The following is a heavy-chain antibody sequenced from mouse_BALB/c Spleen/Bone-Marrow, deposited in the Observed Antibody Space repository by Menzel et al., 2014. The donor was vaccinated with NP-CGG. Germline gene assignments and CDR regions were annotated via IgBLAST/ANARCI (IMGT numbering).Heavy chain of an antibody. J-gene: IGHJ3*01. D-gene: IGHD1-1*01. CDR2: INPSTGYT. CDR3: ARRAYGSYGFPY. CDR1: GYTFTSYW. V-gene: IGHV1-7*01. Sequence: VQLQQSGAELAKPGASVKMSCKASGYTFTSYWMHWVKQRPGQGLEWIGYINPSTGYTEYNQNFKDKATLTADKSSSTAYRQMSSLTSEDSAVYYCARRAYGSYGFPYWGQGTLVTVSA.